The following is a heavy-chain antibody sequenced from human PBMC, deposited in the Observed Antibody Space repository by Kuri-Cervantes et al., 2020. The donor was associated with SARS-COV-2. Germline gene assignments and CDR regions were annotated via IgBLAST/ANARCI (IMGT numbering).Heavy chain of an antibody. Sequence: GGSLRLSCAASGFTFSSYGMHWVRQAPGKGLEWVAVIWYDGSNKYYADSVKGRFTISRDNSKNTLYLQMNSLRAEDTAVYYCARSSGQIFYYYSMDVWGQGTTVTVSS. V-gene: IGHV3-33*01. CDR3: ARSSGQIFYYYSMDV. D-gene: IGHD2-15*01. CDR2: IWYDGSNK. J-gene: IGHJ6*02. CDR1: GFTFSSYG.